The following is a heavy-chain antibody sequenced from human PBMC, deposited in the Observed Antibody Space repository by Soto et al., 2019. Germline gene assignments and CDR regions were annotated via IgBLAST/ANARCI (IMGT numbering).Heavy chain of an antibody. D-gene: IGHD6-6*01. CDR3: TKSSGGSSSVGMDY. V-gene: IGHV3-30*04. Sequence: GGSLRLSCAVSGFIFKNYALNWVRQAPGKGLEWVASITRDGYNKYYADSVKGRFTISRDNSKNTLSLQMTALRVEDSSVYYCTKSSGGSSSVGMDYWGPGTLVTVS. J-gene: IGHJ4*02. CDR2: ITRDGYNK. CDR1: GFIFKNYA.